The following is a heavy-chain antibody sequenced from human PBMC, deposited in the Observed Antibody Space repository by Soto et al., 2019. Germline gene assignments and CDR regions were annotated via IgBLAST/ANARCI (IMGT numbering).Heavy chain of an antibody. CDR2: ISNRGADT. Sequence: GSLRLSCAASGFTFTNSHMSWVRQAPGKGLEWVSSISNRGADTYYIDSVKGRFSISRDNSRDTLYLQMNSLRAEDTAVYYCAKPISGYYAPSDHWGQGTQV. CDR1: GFTFTNSH. D-gene: IGHD3-22*01. CDR3: AKPISGYYAPSDH. J-gene: IGHJ4*02. V-gene: IGHV3-23*01.